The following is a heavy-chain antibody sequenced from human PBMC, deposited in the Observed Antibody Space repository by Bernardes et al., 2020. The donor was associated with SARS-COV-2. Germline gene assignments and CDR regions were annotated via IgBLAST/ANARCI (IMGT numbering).Heavy chain of an antibody. V-gene: IGHV3-23*01. CDR1: GFTFSTYA. CDR2: ISPSSSYI. CDR3: AKKGSTGTGSGNYYRLDS. Sequence: GGSLRLSCSASGFTFSTYAMSWVRQAPGKGLEWLSAISPSSSYIFYTDSVKGRFTTSRDNSKNTLYLQMNSLWVEDTAMYYCAKKGSTGTGSGNYYRLDSWGQGSLVTVSA. J-gene: IGHJ4*02. D-gene: IGHD3-10*01.